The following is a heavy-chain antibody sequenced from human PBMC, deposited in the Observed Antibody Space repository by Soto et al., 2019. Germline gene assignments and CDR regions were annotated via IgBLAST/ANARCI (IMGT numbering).Heavy chain of an antibody. D-gene: IGHD6-6*01. J-gene: IGHJ6*02. CDR2: IYHSGST. V-gene: IGHV4-4*02. CDR1: GGSISSSNW. CDR3: ARDTREDSSYGYYYYYGMDV. Sequence: QVQLQESGPGLVKPSGTLSLTCAVSGGSISSSNWWSWVRQPPGKGLEWIGEIYHSGSTNYNPSLKSRVTISVDKSKNQFSLKLSSVTAADTAVYYCARDTREDSSYGYYYYYGMDVWGQGTTVTVSS.